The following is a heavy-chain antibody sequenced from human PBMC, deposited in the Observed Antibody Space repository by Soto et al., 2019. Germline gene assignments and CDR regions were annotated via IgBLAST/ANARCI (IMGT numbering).Heavy chain of an antibody. CDR3: ARAQHYTNRLTWGFDP. D-gene: IGHD4-4*01. V-gene: IGHV4-4*02. CDR2: INESGST. J-gene: IGHJ5*02. Sequence: QVHLQESGPGLVKPSGTLSLTCSVSRGSISSSNWWTWVRQSPGKGLEWIGEINESGSTTYNPSLKSRLTISVDKSKNLFSLNLRSVTAADTAVYYCARAQHYTNRLTWGFDPWGQGTLVTVAS. CDR1: RGSISSSNW.